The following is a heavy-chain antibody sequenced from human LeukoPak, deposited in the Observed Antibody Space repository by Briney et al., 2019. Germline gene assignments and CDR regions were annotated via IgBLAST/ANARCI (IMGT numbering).Heavy chain of an antibody. CDR1: GGSISSYY. Sequence: SETLSLTCTVSGGSISSYYWSWIRQPPGKGREWIGYIYYSGSTNYNPSLKSRVTISVDTSKNQFSLKLSSVTAADTAVYYCARGGSDIGGDWFDPWGQGTLVTVSS. CDR3: ARGGSDIGGDWFDP. J-gene: IGHJ5*02. CDR2: IYYSGST. D-gene: IGHD2-15*01. V-gene: IGHV4-59*01.